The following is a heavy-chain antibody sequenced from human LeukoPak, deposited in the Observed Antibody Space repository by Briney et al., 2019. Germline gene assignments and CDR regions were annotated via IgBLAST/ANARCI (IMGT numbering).Heavy chain of an antibody. CDR3: AKTFKVWSYGYYFDY. CDR1: GFTFSSYA. CDR2: ISGSGGST. J-gene: IGHJ4*02. Sequence: GSLRLSCAASGFTFSSYAMSWVRQAPGQGLEWVSAISGSGGSTYYADSVKGRFTISRDNSKNTLYLQMNSLRAEDTAVYYCAKTFKVWSYGYYFDYWGRGTLVTVSS. V-gene: IGHV3-23*01. D-gene: IGHD5-18*01.